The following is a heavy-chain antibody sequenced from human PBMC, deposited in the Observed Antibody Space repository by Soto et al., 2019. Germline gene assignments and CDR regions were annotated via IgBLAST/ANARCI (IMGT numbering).Heavy chain of an antibody. J-gene: IGHJ5*02. V-gene: IGHV4-34*01. Sequence: SETLSITCAFYGGSFSVYYWSWIRQPPGKGLEWIGEINHCGSTNYNPSLKSRVTISVDTSKNQFSLKLSSVTAADTAVYYCARGRQWLVSGWFDPWGQGTLVTVSS. D-gene: IGHD6-19*01. CDR2: INHCGST. CDR1: GGSFSVYY. CDR3: ARGRQWLVSGWFDP.